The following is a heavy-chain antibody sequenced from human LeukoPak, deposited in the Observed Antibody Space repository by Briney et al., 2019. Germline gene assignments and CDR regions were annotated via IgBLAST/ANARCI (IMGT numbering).Heavy chain of an antibody. CDR3: ATWGGSRGYFDY. D-gene: IGHD2-15*01. V-gene: IGHV1-46*01. J-gene: IGHJ4*02. CDR1: GYTFTNYY. Sequence: ASVKLSCEASGYTFTNYYMQWVRQPPGQGLEWMGMINPGGGSTSYAQLFRGSATMTKATSTPTAHMALSSLRSEDAAVYDCATWGGSRGYFDYWGQGALVTVSS. CDR2: INPGGGST.